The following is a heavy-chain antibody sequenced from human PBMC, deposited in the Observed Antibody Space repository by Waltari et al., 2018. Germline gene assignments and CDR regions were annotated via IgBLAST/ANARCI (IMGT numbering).Heavy chain of an antibody. Sequence: QLVGSGGGVVQPVGSLSLSCAASGLCFRNYGMHRVRQSPGKGLELVAVILSDGSNEYYADSVKGRFTISRDNSKSTLYLQMNSLRVQDTAVYYCAKGSYSSGCDFWGQGTQVTVSS. D-gene: IGHD6-19*01. CDR1: GLCFRNYG. V-gene: IGHV3-30*18. J-gene: IGHJ4*02. CDR2: ILSDGSNE. CDR3: AKGSYSSGCDF.